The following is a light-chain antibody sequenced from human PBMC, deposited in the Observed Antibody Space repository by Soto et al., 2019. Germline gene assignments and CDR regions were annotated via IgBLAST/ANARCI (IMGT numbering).Light chain of an antibody. V-gene: IGLV1-47*01. J-gene: IGLJ2*01. CDR1: SSNIGSNF. CDR3: AAWDDNLNSLL. CDR2: RNN. Sequence: QSVLTQPSSASGTPGQRVTISCSGSSSNIGSNFVYWYQVFPGTAPKLLVYRNNQRPSGLPDRFSGSKSGTSASLAISGLRSEDEADYFCAAWDDNLNSLLFGGGTKLTVL.